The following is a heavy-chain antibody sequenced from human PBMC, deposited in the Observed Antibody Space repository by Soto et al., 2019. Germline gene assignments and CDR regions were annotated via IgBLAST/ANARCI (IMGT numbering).Heavy chain of an antibody. Sequence: GGSLRLSCAASGFTFSSYWMSWVRQAPGKGLEWVANIKQDGSEKYYVDPVKGRFTISRDNAKNSLYLQMNSLRAEDTAVYYCARTTLPFYDSSGYFDYWGQGTLVTVSS. CDR3: ARTTLPFYDSSGYFDY. CDR2: IKQDGSEK. J-gene: IGHJ4*02. CDR1: GFTFSSYW. V-gene: IGHV3-7*03. D-gene: IGHD3-22*01.